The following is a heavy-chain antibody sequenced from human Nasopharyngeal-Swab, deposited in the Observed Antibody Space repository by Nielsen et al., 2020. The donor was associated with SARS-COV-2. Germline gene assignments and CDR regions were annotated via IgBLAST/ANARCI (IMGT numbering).Heavy chain of an antibody. Sequence: ASVKVSCKASGYTFTSYAMHWVRQAPGQRLEWMGWINAGNGNTKYLQKFQGRVTITRDTSASTAYMELSSLRSEDTAVYYCARATKTYYYGSGSYYNYGMDVWGQGTTVTVSS. CDR1: GYTFTSYA. CDR3: ARATKTYYYGSGSYYNYGMDV. J-gene: IGHJ6*02. CDR2: INAGNGNT. D-gene: IGHD3-10*01. V-gene: IGHV1-3*01.